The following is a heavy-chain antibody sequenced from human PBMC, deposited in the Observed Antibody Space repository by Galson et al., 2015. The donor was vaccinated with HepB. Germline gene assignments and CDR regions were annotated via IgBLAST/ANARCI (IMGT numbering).Heavy chain of an antibody. J-gene: IGHJ4*02. Sequence: SVRLSCAASGFTFSGSAMHWVRQASGKGLEWVGRIGSKAHNYATAYVASVKGRFTISRDDSKSTAYLQMNSLKTEDTAVYYCTRLGDLSGYSSKWGQGTLVTVSS. CDR3: TRLGDLSGYSSK. D-gene: IGHD6-13*01. CDR2: IGSKAHNYAT. V-gene: IGHV3-73*01. CDR1: GFTFSGSA.